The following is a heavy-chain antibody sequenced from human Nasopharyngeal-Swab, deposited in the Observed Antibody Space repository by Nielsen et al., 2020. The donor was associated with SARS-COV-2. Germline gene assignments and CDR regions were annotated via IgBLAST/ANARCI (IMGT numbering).Heavy chain of an antibody. Sequence: ASVKVSCKASGFTFTSHGFSWVRQAPGQGLEWMGWISAYNGNTNYAQKLQGRVTMTTDTSTSTAYMELRSLRSDDTAVYYCARVDDGYSSSWYRGPLDYWGQGTLVTVSS. CDR2: ISAYNGNT. J-gene: IGHJ4*02. V-gene: IGHV1-18*01. CDR1: GFTFTSHG. CDR3: ARVDDGYSSSWYRGPLDY. D-gene: IGHD6-13*01.